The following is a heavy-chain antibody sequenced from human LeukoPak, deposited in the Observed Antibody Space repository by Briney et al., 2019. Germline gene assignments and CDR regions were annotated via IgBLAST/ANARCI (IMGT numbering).Heavy chain of an antibody. D-gene: IGHD3-9*01. CDR1: GFTFNSNA. V-gene: IGHV3-21*06. J-gene: IGHJ4*02. CDR3: ARALRYFDWGYFDY. Sequence: GGSLRLSCAASGFTFNSNAMNWVRQTPEKGLEWVSSISSTGSYIYYADSVKGRFTISRDNAKSSLYQQMNSLRAEDTAVYYCARALRYFDWGYFDYWGQGTLVTVSS. CDR2: ISSTGSYI.